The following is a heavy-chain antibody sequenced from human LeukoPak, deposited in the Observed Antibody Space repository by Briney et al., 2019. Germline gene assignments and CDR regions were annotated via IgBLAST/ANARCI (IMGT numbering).Heavy chain of an antibody. CDR2: IYYSGST. CDR3: ARVGYCSSISCQSGYAFDI. CDR1: GGSISSGGYY. V-gene: IGHV4-31*03. D-gene: IGHD2-2*01. J-gene: IGHJ3*02. Sequence: SSETLSLTCTVSGGSISSGGYYWSWIRQHPGKGLEWIGYIYYSGSTYYNPSLKSRVTISVDTSKNQFSLKLSSVTAADTAVYYCARVGYCSSISCQSGYAFDIWGQGTMVTVSS.